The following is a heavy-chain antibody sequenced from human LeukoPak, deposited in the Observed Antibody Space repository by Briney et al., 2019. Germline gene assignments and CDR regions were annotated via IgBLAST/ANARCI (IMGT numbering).Heavy chain of an antibody. J-gene: IGHJ4*02. CDR3: ARGLDRVAVPAAIGY. CDR2: INPNSGGT. V-gene: IGHV1-2*02. CDR1: GYTFTGYY. D-gene: IGHD2-2*01. Sequence: ASVKVSCKASGYTFTGYYMHWVRQAPGQGLEGMGWINPNSGGTNYAQKFQGRVTMTRDTSISTAYMELSRLRSDDTAVYYCARGLDRVAVPAAIGYWGQGTLVTVSS.